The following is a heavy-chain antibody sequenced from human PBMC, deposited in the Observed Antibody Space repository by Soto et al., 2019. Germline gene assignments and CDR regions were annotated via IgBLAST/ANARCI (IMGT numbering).Heavy chain of an antibody. V-gene: IGHV4-34*01. Sequence: PSETLSLTCAVYGGYFSGYYWSWIRQPPGKGLEWIGEINHSGSTNYNPSLKSRVTISVDTSKNQFSLKLSSVTAADTAVYYCARYIVVVVAAFPPSAFDIWGQGTMVTLAS. CDR3: ARYIVVVVAAFPPSAFDI. CDR2: INHSGST. D-gene: IGHD2-15*01. CDR1: GGYFSGYY. J-gene: IGHJ3*02.